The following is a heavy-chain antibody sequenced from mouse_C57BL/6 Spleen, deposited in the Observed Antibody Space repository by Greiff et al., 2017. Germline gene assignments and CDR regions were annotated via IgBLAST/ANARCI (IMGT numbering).Heavy chain of an antibody. Sequence: VQLVESGPELVKPGASVKISCKASGYAFSSSWMNWVKQRPGKGLEWIGRIYPGDGDTNYNGKFKGKATLTADKSSSTAYMQLSSLTSEDSAVYFCAETAQATLHYWGQGTTLTVSS. V-gene: IGHV1-82*01. CDR1: GYAFSSSW. J-gene: IGHJ2*01. CDR2: IYPGDGDT. D-gene: IGHD3-2*02. CDR3: AETAQATLHY.